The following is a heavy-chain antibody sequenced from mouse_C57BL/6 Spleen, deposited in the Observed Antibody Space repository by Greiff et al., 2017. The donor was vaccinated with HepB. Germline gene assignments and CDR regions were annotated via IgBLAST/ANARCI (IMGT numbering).Heavy chain of an antibody. Sequence: ESGPGLVKPSQSLSLTCSVTGYSITSGYYWNWIRQFPGNKLEWMGYISYDGSNNYNPSLNNRISITRDTSKNQLFLKLNSVTTEDTATYYCATANWYFDYWGQGTTLTVSS. CDR2: ISYDGSN. D-gene: IGHD4-1*01. V-gene: IGHV3-6*01. CDR3: ATANWYFDY. J-gene: IGHJ2*01. CDR1: GYSITSGYY.